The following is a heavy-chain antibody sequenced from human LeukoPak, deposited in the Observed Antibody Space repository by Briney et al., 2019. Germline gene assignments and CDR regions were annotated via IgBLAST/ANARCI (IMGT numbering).Heavy chain of an antibody. CDR2: ISAGSGNT. CDR1: GYTFTSYA. D-gene: IGHD4-11*01. J-gene: IGHJ6*02. Sequence: GASVKVSCKASGYTFTSYAMNWVRQAPGQRLEWMGWISAGSGNTKYSQKFQGRVTITRDTSASTVYMELSSLRSEDTAVYYCASSTDDYHYGMDVWGQGTTVTVSS. V-gene: IGHV1-3*01. CDR3: ASSTDDYHYGMDV.